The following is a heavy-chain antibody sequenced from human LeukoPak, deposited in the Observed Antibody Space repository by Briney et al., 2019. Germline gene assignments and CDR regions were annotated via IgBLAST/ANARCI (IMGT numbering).Heavy chain of an antibody. J-gene: IGHJ6*02. CDR1: GGSFSGYY. CDR3: ARGRILTGYQGGYYYYGMDV. D-gene: IGHD3-9*01. CDR2: INHSGST. V-gene: IGHV4-34*01. Sequence: PSETLSLTCAVYGGSFSGYYWSWIRQPPGKGLEWIGEINHSGSTNYNPSLKSRVTISVDTSKNQFSLKLSSVTAADTAVYYCARGRILTGYQGGYYYYGMDVWGQGTTVTVSS.